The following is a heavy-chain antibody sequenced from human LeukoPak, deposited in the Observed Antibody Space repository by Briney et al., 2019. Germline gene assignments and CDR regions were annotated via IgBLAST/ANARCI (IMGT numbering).Heavy chain of an antibody. CDR3: ARLVSSSGSFDY. V-gene: IGHV4-39*01. CDR2: IYSGGST. Sequence: PSETLSLTCTVSGGSISGNTFYWGWIRQPPGKGLEWIGSIYSGGSTYYNPSLKSRVTMSVDTSKNQFSLSLSSVTASDTAVYYCARLVSSSGSFDYWGQGTLVTVSS. D-gene: IGHD6-19*01. J-gene: IGHJ4*02. CDR1: GGSISGNTFY.